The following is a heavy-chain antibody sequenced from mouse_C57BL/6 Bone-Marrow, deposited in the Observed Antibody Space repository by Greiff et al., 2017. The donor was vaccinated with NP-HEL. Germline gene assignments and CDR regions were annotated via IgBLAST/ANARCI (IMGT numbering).Heavy chain of an antibody. D-gene: IGHD6-1*01. V-gene: IGHV1-64*01. CDR2: IHPNSGST. CDR1: GYTFTSYW. J-gene: IGHJ3*01. Sequence: VQLQQPGAELVKPGASVKLSCKASGYTFTSYWMHWVKQRPGQGLEWIGMIHPNSGSTNYNEKFKSKATLTVDKSSSTAYMQLSSLTSEDSAVYYCARSVLWAWFAYWGQGTLVTVSA. CDR3: ARSVLWAWFAY.